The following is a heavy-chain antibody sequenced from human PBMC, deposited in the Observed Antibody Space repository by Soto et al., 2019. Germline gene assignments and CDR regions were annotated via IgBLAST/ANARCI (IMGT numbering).Heavy chain of an antibody. CDR1: GYTFSSYW. J-gene: IGHJ4*02. D-gene: IGHD3-16*01. CDR2: IKQDGSEK. V-gene: IGHV3-7*01. Sequence: GASVKVSCKASGYTFSSYWMSWVHQAPGKGLEWVANIKQDGSEKYYVDSVKGRFTISRDNAKNSLYLQMNSLRAEDTAVYYCARDGLDYDYIWGSYGPGGGFDYWGQGTLVTVSS. CDR3: ARDGLDYDYIWGSYGPGGGFDY.